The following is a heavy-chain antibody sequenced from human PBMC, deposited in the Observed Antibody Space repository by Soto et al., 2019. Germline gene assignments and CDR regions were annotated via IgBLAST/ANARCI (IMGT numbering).Heavy chain of an antibody. CDR1: GFTFSTYA. CDR3: ARDRDFPDAFDI. V-gene: IGHV3-33*01. Sequence: QVQLVESGGGVVQPGRSLRLSCAASGFTFSTYAIHWVRQAPGKGLEWVAIISSDGGNKYYAGSVKGRFTISRDNSKDTLYLQMNSLRAEDTAVYYCARDRDFPDAFDIWGQGTMVTVSS. CDR2: ISSDGGNK. J-gene: IGHJ3*02. D-gene: IGHD3-10*01.